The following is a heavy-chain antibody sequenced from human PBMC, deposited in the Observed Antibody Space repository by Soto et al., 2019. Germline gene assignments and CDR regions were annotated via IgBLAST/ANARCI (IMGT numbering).Heavy chain of an antibody. V-gene: IGHV3-74*01. CDR3: ASNYAYAEGYYFYGIDV. J-gene: IGHJ6*02. D-gene: IGHD3-16*01. CDR1: GFTFGNYW. CDR2: VNSDGDTT. Sequence: GGSQRLSCAASGFTFGNYWMHWVRQAPGKGLVWVSRVNSDGDTTYYADSVKGRFTISRDNAKNTLHLQMNSLGAEDTAVYYCASNYAYAEGYYFYGIDVWGQGTTVTVSS.